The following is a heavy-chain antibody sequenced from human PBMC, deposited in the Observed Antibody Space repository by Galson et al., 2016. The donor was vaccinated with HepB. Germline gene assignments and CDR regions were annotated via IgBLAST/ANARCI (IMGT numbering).Heavy chain of an antibody. Sequence: SLRLSCAVSGFTFSTYAMGWVRQAPGKGLEWVSAISNSGGITYYADSVKGRFTISRDNSKDTLYLQMNSLRVEDTALYYCVKEFVATGAVVGDYWGQGTLVSVSS. V-gene: IGHV3-23*01. D-gene: IGHD2-21*01. J-gene: IGHJ4*02. CDR1: GFTFSTYA. CDR3: VKEFVATGAVVGDY. CDR2: ISNSGGIT.